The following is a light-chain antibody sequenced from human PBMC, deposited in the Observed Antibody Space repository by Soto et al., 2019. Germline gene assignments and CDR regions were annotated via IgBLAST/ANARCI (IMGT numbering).Light chain of an antibody. CDR2: DDS. Sequence: ELTQPPSVSVAPGQTARITCGGNNIGGKSVHWYQQKPGQAPVLVVYDDSDRPSGIPERFSGSNSVNTATLTISRVAAGDEADYYCQVWESGRGVFGTGTKVTAL. CDR3: QVWESGRGV. CDR1: NIGGKS. V-gene: IGLV3-21*02. J-gene: IGLJ1*01.